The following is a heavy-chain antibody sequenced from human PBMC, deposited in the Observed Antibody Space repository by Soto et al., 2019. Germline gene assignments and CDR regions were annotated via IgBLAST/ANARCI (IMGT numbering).Heavy chain of an antibody. CDR2: ISITGSTI. D-gene: IGHD3-10*01. V-gene: IGHV3-11*01. J-gene: IGHJ2*01. CDR3: ASAVGSVRSYWYFDP. Sequence: QVQLVESGGGLVKPGGSLRLSCAASGFTFIDYYMSWIRQDPGKGLEWVAYISITGSTIYYPDSVKGRFTISRDIAKKSLYLHMNSLRAEDTGVYYGASAVGSVRSYWYFDPLGIGTLVTVSS. CDR1: GFTFIDYY.